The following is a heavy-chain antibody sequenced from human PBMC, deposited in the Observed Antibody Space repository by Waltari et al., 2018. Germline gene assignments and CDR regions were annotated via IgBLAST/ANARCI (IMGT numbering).Heavy chain of an antibody. Sequence: QLQLQESDPGLVKPSGTLSLTCTVSGDSMNSNSWWSWVRQPPEKGLEWIGQIHRSGKSNYNPSLESRVTISADTSNNQFSLKLTSTTAADTAVYYCARDRGIGLYLDSWGQGTLVTVSP. J-gene: IGHJ4*02. D-gene: IGHD1-26*01. V-gene: IGHV4-4*02. CDR3: ARDRGIGLYLDS. CDR1: GDSMNSNSW. CDR2: IHRSGKS.